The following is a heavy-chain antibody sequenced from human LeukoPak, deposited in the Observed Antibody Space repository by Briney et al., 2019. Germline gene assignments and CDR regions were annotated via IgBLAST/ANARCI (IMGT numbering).Heavy chain of an antibody. CDR3: AMGGYGANYGAHDAFDI. Sequence: ASVKVSCKASGYTFTGYYMHWVRQAPGQGLEWMGWINPSSGGTNYAQKFQGRVTMTRDTSISTAYMELSRLRSDDTAVYYCAMGGYGANYGAHDAFDIWGQGTMVTVSS. CDR1: GYTFTGYY. V-gene: IGHV1-2*02. D-gene: IGHD4/OR15-4a*01. J-gene: IGHJ3*02. CDR2: INPSSGGT.